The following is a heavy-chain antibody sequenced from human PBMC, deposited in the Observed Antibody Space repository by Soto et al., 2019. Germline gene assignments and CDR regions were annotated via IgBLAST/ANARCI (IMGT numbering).Heavy chain of an antibody. CDR2: IWYDGSNR. J-gene: IGHJ4*02. CDR1: GFSFSSYA. CDR3: ARDLSWRYYDSSGYLDY. D-gene: IGHD3-22*01. Sequence: QVQLVESGGGAVQPGRSLRLSCEASGFSFSSYAMHWVRQAPGKGLEWVAVIWYDGSNRYYADSVKGRFTISRDNSKNTLYLQMNSLRGEDTAVYYCARDLSWRYYDSSGYLDYWGQGILVTFS. V-gene: IGHV3-33*01.